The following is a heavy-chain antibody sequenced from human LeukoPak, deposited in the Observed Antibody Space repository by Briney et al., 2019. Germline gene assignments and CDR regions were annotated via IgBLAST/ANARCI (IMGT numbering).Heavy chain of an antibody. Sequence: GSLRLSCAVSGINVNDNYMSWVRQAPGKGLQWVSVMFPDGRTYYADSVKGRFTISRDLARNTLLLQMHSLRADDTAVHYCARTNPVYGDYDYWGQGTLVTVSS. V-gene: IGHV3-53*01. CDR2: MFPDGRT. J-gene: IGHJ4*02. CDR1: GINVNDNY. CDR3: ARTNPVYGDYDY. D-gene: IGHD4-17*01.